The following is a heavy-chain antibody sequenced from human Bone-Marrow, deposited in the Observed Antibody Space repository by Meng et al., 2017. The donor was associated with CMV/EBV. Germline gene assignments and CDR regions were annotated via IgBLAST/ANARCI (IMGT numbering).Heavy chain of an antibody. CDR3: AKRQVKQAYWYFDL. D-gene: IGHD6-6*01. CDR2: ISWNSGSI. V-gene: IGHV3-9*01. CDR1: GFTFDDYA. Sequence: SLKISCAASGFTFDDYAMHWVRQAPGKGLEWVSGISWNSGSIGYADSVKGRFTISRDNAKNSLYLQMNSLRAEDTAVYYCAKRQVKQAYWYFDLWGRGTLVTVSS. J-gene: IGHJ2*01.